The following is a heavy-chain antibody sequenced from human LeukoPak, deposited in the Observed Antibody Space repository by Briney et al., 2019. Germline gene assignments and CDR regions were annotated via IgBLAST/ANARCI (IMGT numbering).Heavy chain of an antibody. J-gene: IGHJ5*02. Sequence: SETLSLTCTVSGGSLSSSSYYWAWIRQPPGKGLEWIGSIYYSGSTYYNPSIKTRVTISVATSKNQFSLKLGSVTAADTSVYYCARLGIAAADTGWFDPWGQGTLVTVSS. CDR3: ARLGIAAADTGWFDP. D-gene: IGHD6-13*01. CDR2: IYYSGST. CDR1: GGSLSSSSYY. V-gene: IGHV4-39*01.